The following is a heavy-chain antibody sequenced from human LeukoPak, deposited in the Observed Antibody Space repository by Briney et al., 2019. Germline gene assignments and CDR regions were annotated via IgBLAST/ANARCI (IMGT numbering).Heavy chain of an antibody. V-gene: IGHV4-4*02. CDR2: IYHSGNT. CDR3: ARVRVTPNIAIDY. Sequence: SETLSLTCAVSGGSISSSNWWSWVRQPPGKGLEWIGEIYHSGNTDYNPSLKSRVTISIDRSKNQFSLNLSSVTAADTAVYYCARVRVTPNIAIDYWGQGTLVTVSS. D-gene: IGHD2/OR15-2a*01. CDR1: GGSISSSNW. J-gene: IGHJ4*02.